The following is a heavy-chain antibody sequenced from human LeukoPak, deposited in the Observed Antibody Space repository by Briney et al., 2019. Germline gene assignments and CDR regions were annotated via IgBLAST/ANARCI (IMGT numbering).Heavy chain of an antibody. CDR3: ARAGAGRGPYYYFAMDV. Sequence: PGGSLRLSCAASGFTFSSYEMNWVRQAPGKGLEWVSYISSSGSTIYYADSVKGRFTISRDNAKNSLYLQMNSLRAEDTALYYCARAGAGRGPYYYFAMDVWGQGTTVTVSS. CDR2: ISSSGSTI. D-gene: IGHD6-13*01. V-gene: IGHV3-48*03. J-gene: IGHJ6*02. CDR1: GFTFSSYE.